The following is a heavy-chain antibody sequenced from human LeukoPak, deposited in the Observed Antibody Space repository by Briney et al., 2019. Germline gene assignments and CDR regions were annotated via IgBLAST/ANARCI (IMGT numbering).Heavy chain of an antibody. CDR2: IYSGGST. Sequence: GGSLRLSCAASGFTFSSYEMNWVRQAPGKGLEWVSVIYSGGSTYYADSVKGRFTISRDNSKNTLYLQMNSLRAEDTAVYYCARGPIDYWGQGTLVTVSS. V-gene: IGHV3-66*02. CDR1: GFTFSSYE. J-gene: IGHJ4*02. CDR3: ARGPIDY.